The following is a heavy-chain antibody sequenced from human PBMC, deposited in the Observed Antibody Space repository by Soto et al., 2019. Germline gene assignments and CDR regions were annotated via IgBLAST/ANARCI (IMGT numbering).Heavy chain of an antibody. D-gene: IGHD3-9*01. CDR3: ARVSIYDILTGYHMDV. Sequence: PSETLSLTCTVSGGSISSGGYYWSWIRQHPGKGLEWIGYIYYSGSTNYNPSLKSRVTISVDTSKNQFSLKLSSVTAADTAVYYCARVSIYDILTGYHMDVWGKGTTVTVSS. CDR1: GGSISSGGYY. V-gene: IGHV4-31*03. J-gene: IGHJ6*03. CDR2: IYYSGST.